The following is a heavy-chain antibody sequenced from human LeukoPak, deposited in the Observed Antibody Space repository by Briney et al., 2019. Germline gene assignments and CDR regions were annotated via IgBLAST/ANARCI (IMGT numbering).Heavy chain of an antibody. CDR2: TYYRSKLYN. J-gene: IGHJ6*03. CDR1: GDSVSSNSAA. V-gene: IGHV6-1*01. D-gene: IGHD3-10*01. CDR3: ARDVNYYGSGSYYNGGDYYYYYYMDV. Sequence: SQTLSLTCAISGDSVSSNSAAWNWIRQSPSRGLEWLGRTYYRSKLYNDYAVSVKSRITINPDTSKNQFSLQLNSVTPEDTAVYYCARDVNYYGSGSYYNGGDYYYYYYMDVWGKGTTVTVSS.